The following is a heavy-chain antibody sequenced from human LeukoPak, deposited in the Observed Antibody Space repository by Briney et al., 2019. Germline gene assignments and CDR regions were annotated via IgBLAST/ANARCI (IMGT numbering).Heavy chain of an antibody. D-gene: IGHD3-22*01. CDR3: ARGGTMIYFDY. CDR1: GDSISSYY. Sequence: SETLSLTCTVSGDSISSYYCSWIRQPPGKGLEWIGYIYYSGSTNYNPSLKSRVTISVDTSKNQFSLKLSSVTAADTAVYYCARGGTMIYFDYWGQGTLVTVSS. J-gene: IGHJ4*02. V-gene: IGHV4-59*01. CDR2: IYYSGST.